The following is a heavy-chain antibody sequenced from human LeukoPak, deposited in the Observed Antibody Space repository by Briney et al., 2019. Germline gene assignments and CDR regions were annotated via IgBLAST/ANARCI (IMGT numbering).Heavy chain of an antibody. D-gene: IGHD6-19*01. Sequence: PGGSLRLSCAASGFTFSSYSMNWVRQAPGKGLEWVSSISSSSSYIYYADSVKGRFTISRDNAKNSLYLQMNSLRAEDTAVYYCARSIAVAGRGVYWGQGTLVTVSS. J-gene: IGHJ4*02. CDR2: ISSSSSYI. CDR3: ARSIAVAGRGVY. CDR1: GFTFSSYS. V-gene: IGHV3-21*01.